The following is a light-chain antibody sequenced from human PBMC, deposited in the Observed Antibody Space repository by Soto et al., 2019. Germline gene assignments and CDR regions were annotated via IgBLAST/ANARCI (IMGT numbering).Light chain of an antibody. CDR2: AGS. Sequence: EVVMTQSPATLSASPGERVTLSCRASQNRHSSLAWYQQRPGQAPRLLLYAGSTRATGIPARFSGSGSGTDFNVTISSLQSDDFAVSYCQQYNYWPPCDFGRGTNLEFK. V-gene: IGKV3-15*01. CDR1: QNRHSS. J-gene: IGKJ2*01. CDR3: QQYNYWPPCD.